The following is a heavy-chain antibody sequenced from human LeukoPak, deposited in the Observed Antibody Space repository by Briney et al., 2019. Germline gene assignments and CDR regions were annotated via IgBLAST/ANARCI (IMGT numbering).Heavy chain of an antibody. Sequence: GASVKVSCKASGGTFSSYAISWVRQAPGQGLEWMGRINPILGIANYAQKFQGRVTITADKSTSTAYMELSSLRSEDTAVYYCARDVAERGYFDYWGQGTLVTVSS. D-gene: IGHD1-1*01. CDR2: INPILGIA. CDR1: GGTFSSYA. CDR3: ARDVAERGYFDY. V-gene: IGHV1-69*04. J-gene: IGHJ4*02.